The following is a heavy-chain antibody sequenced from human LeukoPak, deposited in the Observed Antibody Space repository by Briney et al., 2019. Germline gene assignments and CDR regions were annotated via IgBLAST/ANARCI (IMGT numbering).Heavy chain of an antibody. CDR1: GFTFSNAW. CDR3: TTRSYYYDSSGRSRAFDI. V-gene: IGHV3-15*01. J-gene: IGHJ3*02. CDR2: IKSKTDGGTT. Sequence: GGSLRLSCAAPGFTFSNAWMSWVRQAPGKGLEWVGRIKSKTDGGTTDYAAPVKGRFTISRDDSKNTLYLQMNSLKTEDTAVYYCTTRSYYYDSSGRSRAFDIWGQGTMVTVSS. D-gene: IGHD3-22*01.